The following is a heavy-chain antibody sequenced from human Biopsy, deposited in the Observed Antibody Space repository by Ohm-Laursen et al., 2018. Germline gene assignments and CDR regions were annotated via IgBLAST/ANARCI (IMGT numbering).Heavy chain of an antibody. J-gene: IGHJ4*02. D-gene: IGHD5-12*01. CDR2: IKKKSNNDAT. Sequence: GSLRLSCTASGFNLSAFALHWVRQASGRGLEWVGRIKKKSNNDATAYAESMKGRFSIFRGDSKSTSFLQMNSLKIEDTAVYFCTRSAGYGYDYWGQGILVTVSS. CDR3: TRSAGYGYDY. CDR1: GFNLSAFA. V-gene: IGHV3-73*01.